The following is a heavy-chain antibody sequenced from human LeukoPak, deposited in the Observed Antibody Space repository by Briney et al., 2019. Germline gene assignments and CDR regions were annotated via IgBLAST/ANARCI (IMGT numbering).Heavy chain of an antibody. Sequence: SETLSLTCAVYGGSFSGYYWSWIRQPPGKGLEWIGEINHRGSTNYNPSLKSRVTISVDTSKNQFSLKLSSVTAADTAVYYCARDPSGYFNYWGQGTLATVSS. V-gene: IGHV4-34*01. CDR2: INHRGST. J-gene: IGHJ4*02. CDR1: GGSFSGYY. CDR3: ARDPSGYFNY. D-gene: IGHD3-22*01.